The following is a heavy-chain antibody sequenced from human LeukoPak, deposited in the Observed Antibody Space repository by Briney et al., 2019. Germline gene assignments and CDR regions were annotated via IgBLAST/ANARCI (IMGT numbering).Heavy chain of an antibody. V-gene: IGHV1-8*01. CDR2: MNPNSGNT. CDR1: GYTFTTYD. D-gene: IGHD4-23*01. Sequence: GASVKVSCKASGYTFTTYDINWVRQATGQGLEWMGWMNPNSGNTCYAQKFQGRVTMTRNTSISTAYMELSSLRSEDTAVYYCARGPNKSDGGNSGSAWFDPWGQGTLVTVSS. CDR3: ARGPNKSDGGNSGSAWFDP. J-gene: IGHJ5*02.